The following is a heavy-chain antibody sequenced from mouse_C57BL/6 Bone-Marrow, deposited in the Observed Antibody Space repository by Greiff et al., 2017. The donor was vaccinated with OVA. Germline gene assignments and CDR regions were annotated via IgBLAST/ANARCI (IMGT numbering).Heavy chain of an antibody. J-gene: IGHJ3*01. D-gene: IGHD2-5*01. Sequence: VQLQQPGAELVRPGTSVKLSCKASGYTFTSYWMHWVKQRPGQGLEWIGVIDPSASYTNYNQKFKGKATLTVDTSSSTAYMQLSSLTSEDSAVYYCARYSNPAWFAYWGQGTLVTVSA. V-gene: IGHV1-59*01. CDR2: IDPSASYT. CDR3: ARYSNPAWFAY. CDR1: GYTFTSYW.